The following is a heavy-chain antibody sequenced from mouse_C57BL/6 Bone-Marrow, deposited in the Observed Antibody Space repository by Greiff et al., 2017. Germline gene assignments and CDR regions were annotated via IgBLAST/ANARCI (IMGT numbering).Heavy chain of an antibody. J-gene: IGHJ3*01. CDR1: GYTFTDYY. CDR3: ARSHYYYGSSGAY. CDR2: IFPGSGST. D-gene: IGHD1-1*01. Sequence: VQLKESGPELVKPGASVKISCKASGYTFTDYYINWVKQRPGQGLEWIGWIFPGSGSTYYNEKFKGKATLTVDKSSSTAYMLLSSLTSEDSAVYFCARSHYYYGSSGAYWGQGTLVTVSA. V-gene: IGHV1-75*01.